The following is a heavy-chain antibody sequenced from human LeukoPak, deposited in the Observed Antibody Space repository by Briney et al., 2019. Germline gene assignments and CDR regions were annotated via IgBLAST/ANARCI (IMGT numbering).Heavy chain of an antibody. D-gene: IGHD6-13*01. CDR3: AKEGYSSSFIDY. Sequence: GGSLRLSCAASGFTFSGYGMHWVRQAPGKGLEWMAVISYDGSRKYYADSVKGRFTISRDNSKNTLSLQMTSLRAEDTAVYYCAKEGYSSSFIDYWGQGTLVTVSS. V-gene: IGHV3-30*18. CDR2: ISYDGSRK. J-gene: IGHJ4*02. CDR1: GFTFSGYG.